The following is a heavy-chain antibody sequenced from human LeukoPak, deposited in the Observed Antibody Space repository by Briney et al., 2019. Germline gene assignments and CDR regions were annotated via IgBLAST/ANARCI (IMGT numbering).Heavy chain of an antibody. CDR1: GYTFTSYD. CDR2: MNPNSGNT. V-gene: IGHV1-8*01. Sequence: ASVKVSCKASGYTFTSYDINWVRQATGQGLEWMGWMNPNSGNTDYAQKFQGRVTITADESTSTAYMELSSLRSEDTAVYYCARDSGIVVDLGSEYYFDYWGQGTLVTVSS. D-gene: IGHD3-22*01. J-gene: IGHJ4*02. CDR3: ARDSGIVVDLGSEYYFDY.